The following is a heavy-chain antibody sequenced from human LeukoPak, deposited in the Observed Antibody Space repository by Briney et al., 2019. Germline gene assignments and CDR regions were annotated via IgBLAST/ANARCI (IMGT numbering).Heavy chain of an antibody. J-gene: IGHJ4*02. D-gene: IGHD5-18*01. CDR3: ARRRGYSYGYFDY. CDR2: INHSGST. CDR1: GGSFSGYY. V-gene: IGHV4-34*01. Sequence: SETLSLTCAVYGGSFSGYYWSWIRQPPGKGLEWIGEINHSGSTNYNPSLKSRVTISVDTSKNQFSLKLSSMTAADTAVYYCARRRGYSYGYFDYWGQGTLVTVSS.